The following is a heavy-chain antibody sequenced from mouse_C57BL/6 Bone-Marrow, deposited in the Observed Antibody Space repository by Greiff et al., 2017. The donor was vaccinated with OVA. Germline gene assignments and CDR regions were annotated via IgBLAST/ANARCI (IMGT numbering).Heavy chain of an antibody. CDR3: AREGLQAMDY. Sequence: QVQLQQPGAELVMPGASVKLSCKASGYTFTSYWMHWVKQRPGQGLEWIGEIDPSDSYTNYNQKFKGKSTLTVDKSSSTAYMQLSSLTSEDSAVDYCAREGLQAMDYWGQGTSVTVSS. V-gene: IGHV1-69*01. J-gene: IGHJ4*01. D-gene: IGHD3-1*01. CDR1: GYTFTSYW. CDR2: IDPSDSYT.